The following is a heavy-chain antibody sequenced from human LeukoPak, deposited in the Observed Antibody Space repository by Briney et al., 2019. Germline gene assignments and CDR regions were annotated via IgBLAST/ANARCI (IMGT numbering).Heavy chain of an antibody. J-gene: IGHJ5*02. D-gene: IGHD6-19*01. CDR1: GGSISSYY. CDR3: ATDLSGWYRRNWFDP. Sequence: SETLSLTCAVSGGSISSYYWSWIRQPPGKGLEWVGYIYYSRSANYNPSLKSRVTISVNTSNTQFSLTLSSVTAADPAVYYCATDLSGWYRRNWFDPWGQGTLATVTA. CDR2: IYYSRSA. V-gene: IGHV4-59*01.